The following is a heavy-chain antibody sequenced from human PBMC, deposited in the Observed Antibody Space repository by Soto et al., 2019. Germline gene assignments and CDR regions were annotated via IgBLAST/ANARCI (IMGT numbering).Heavy chain of an antibody. D-gene: IGHD7-27*01. V-gene: IGHV1-46*01. CDR1: GYTFTSYY. CDR3: ARENTNHWGFDP. J-gene: IGHJ5*02. Sequence: GASVKVSCKASGYTFTSYYMHWVRQAPGQGLEWMGIINPSGGSTSYAQKFQGRVTMTRDTSKNQFSLQLSSVTPEDTAVYLCARENTNHWGFDPWGQGTLVTVSS. CDR2: INPSGGST.